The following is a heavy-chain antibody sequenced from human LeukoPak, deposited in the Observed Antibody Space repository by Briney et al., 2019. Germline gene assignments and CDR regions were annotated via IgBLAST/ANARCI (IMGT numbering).Heavy chain of an antibody. CDR1: GFTFSSYD. V-gene: IGHV3-13*01. CDR3: ARGRPYYDFWSGYYPFDY. J-gene: IGHJ4*02. D-gene: IGHD3-3*01. CDR2: IGTAGDT. Sequence: GGSLRLSCAASGFTFSSYDMHWVRQATGKGLEWVSAIGTAGDTYYPGSVKGRFTISRENAKNSLYLQMNSLRAGDTAVYYCARGRPYYDFWSGYYPFDYWGQGTLVTVSS.